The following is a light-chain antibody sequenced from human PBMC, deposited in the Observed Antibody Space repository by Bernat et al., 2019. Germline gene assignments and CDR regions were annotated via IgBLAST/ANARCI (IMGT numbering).Light chain of an antibody. CDR1: SSDVGGYNY. CDR3: SSYARSNNYV. V-gene: IGLV2-8*01. J-gene: IGLJ1*01. Sequence: QSALTQPPSASGSPGQSVTISCTGTSSDVGGYNYVSWYQQHPDKAPKLIISEVSKRPSGVPDRFTGSKSDNTASLTVSGLQAEDEADYNCSSYARSNNYVFGTGTKVTVL. CDR2: EVS.